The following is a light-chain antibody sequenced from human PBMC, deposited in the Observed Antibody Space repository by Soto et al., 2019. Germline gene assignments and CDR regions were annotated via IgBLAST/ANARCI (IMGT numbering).Light chain of an antibody. Sequence: QSALTQPASVSGSHGQSITISFTGTGSDVGGYNYVSWYQQHPGKAPKLMIYEVSNRPSGVSNRFSGSKSGNTASLTISGLQAEDEADYYCSSYTSSSTYVFGTGTKVTVL. CDR1: GSDVGGYNY. J-gene: IGLJ1*01. V-gene: IGLV2-14*01. CDR3: SSYTSSSTYV. CDR2: EVS.